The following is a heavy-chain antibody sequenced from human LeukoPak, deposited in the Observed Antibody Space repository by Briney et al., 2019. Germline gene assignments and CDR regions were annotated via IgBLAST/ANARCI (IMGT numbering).Heavy chain of an antibody. V-gene: IGHV4-59*01. CDR3: ARGPRAAAGLDYYYGMDV. J-gene: IGHJ6*04. CDR1: GGSISSYY. D-gene: IGHD6-13*01. CDR2: IYYSGST. Sequence: SETLSLTCTVSGGSISSYYWSWIRQPPGKGLECIGYIYYSGSTNYNPSLKSRVTISVDTSKNQFSLKLSSVTAADTAVYYCARGPRAAAGLDYYYGMDVWGKGTTVTVSS.